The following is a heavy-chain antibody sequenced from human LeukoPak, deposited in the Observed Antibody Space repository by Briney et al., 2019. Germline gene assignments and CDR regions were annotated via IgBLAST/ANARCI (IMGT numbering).Heavy chain of an antibody. CDR3: AVNWNYVDNWFDP. CDR2: IYYSAST. J-gene: IGHJ5*02. V-gene: IGHV4-39*01. CDR1: GGSISSSSYY. Sequence: SETLSLTCTVSGGSISSSSYYWGWIRQPPGKGLEWIGSIYYSASTYYNPSLKSRVTISVDTSKNQFSLKLSSVTAADTAVYYCAVNWNYVDNWFDPWGQGTLVTVSS. D-gene: IGHD1-7*01.